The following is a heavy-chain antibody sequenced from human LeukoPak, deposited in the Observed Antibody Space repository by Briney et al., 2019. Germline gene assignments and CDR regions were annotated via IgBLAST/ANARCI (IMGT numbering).Heavy chain of an antibody. D-gene: IGHD3-22*01. Sequence: SETLSLTCTVSGGSISSYYWSWIRQPPGKGLEWIGYIYYSGSTNYNPSLKSRVTISVDTSKNQFSLKLSSVTAADTAVYYCARGPGYYDSSGYYSHPEFVSGPPYYFDYWGQGTLVTVSS. V-gene: IGHV4-59*12. CDR1: GGSISSYY. CDR3: ARGPGYYDSSGYYSHPEFVSGPPYYFDY. J-gene: IGHJ4*02. CDR2: IYYSGST.